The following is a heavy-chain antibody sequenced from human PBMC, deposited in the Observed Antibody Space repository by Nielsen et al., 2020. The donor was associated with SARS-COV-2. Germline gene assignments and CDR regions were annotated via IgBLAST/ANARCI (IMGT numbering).Heavy chain of an antibody. V-gene: IGHV4-61*02. CDR3: ARVDTIELDSSSRSIFDP. CDR2: IYTSGST. D-gene: IGHD6-13*01. J-gene: IGHJ5*02. Sequence: SETLSLTCTVSGGSISSGSYYWSWIRQPAGKGLEWIGRIYTSGSTNYNPSLKSRVTISVDTSKNQFSLKLSSVTAADTAVYYCARVDTIELDSSSRSIFDPWGQGTLVTVSS. CDR1: GGSISSGSYY.